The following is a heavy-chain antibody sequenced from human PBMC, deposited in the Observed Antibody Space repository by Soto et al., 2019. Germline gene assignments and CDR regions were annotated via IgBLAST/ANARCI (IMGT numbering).Heavy chain of an antibody. J-gene: IGHJ5*02. D-gene: IGHD3-22*01. CDR2: ISAYNGNT. CDR1: GYTFTSYG. Sequence: ASVKVSCKASGYTFTSYGISWVRQAPGQGLEWMGWISAYNGNTNNAQKLQGRVTMTTDTSTSTAYMELRSLRSDDTAVYYCARGGVTYYYDSSGYWNWFDPWGQGTLVTVSS. CDR3: ARGGVTYYYDSSGYWNWFDP. V-gene: IGHV1-18*01.